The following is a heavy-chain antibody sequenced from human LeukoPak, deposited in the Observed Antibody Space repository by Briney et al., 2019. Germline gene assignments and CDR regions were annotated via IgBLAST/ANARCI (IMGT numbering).Heavy chain of an antibody. CDR2: ISSSGSSI. CDR3: ARAKGSYSFDY. CDR1: GFTFSDYY. J-gene: IGHJ4*02. Sequence: PGGSLRLSCAASGFTFSDYYMSWIRQAPGKGLEWVSFISSSGSSIYFADSVKGRFTISRDNAKNSLYLQMNSLRAEDTAVYYCARAKGSYSFDYWGQGTLVTVSS. V-gene: IGHV3-11*01. D-gene: IGHD3-10*01.